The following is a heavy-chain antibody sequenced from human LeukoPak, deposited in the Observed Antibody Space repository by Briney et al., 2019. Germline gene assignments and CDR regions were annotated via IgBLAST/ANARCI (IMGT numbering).Heavy chain of an antibody. V-gene: IGHV3-23*01. J-gene: IGHJ4*02. Sequence: PGGSLRLSCAASGFTFSTYAVNWVRQAQGKGLEWVSTISGSGDSTYYADSVNGRFTISRDNPKDTVYMQMSCVRVEDTAVYYCARDRGCYYDSRGFYWGYYFDSWGQGILVTVST. CDR3: ARDRGCYYDSRGFYWGYYFDS. D-gene: IGHD3-22*01. CDR1: GFTFSTYA. CDR2: ISGSGDST.